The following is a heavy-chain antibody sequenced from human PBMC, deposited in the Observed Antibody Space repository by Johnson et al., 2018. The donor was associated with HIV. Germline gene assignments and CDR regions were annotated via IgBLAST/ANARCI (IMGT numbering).Heavy chain of an antibody. CDR3: ARACRDGYTCDAFDI. CDR2: IYSGGST. J-gene: IGHJ3*02. D-gene: IGHD5-24*01. V-gene: IGHV3-66*01. CDR1: GFTVSSNY. Sequence: VQLVESGGGVVRPGGSLRLSCAASGFTVSSNYMSWVRQAPGKGLEWVSVIYSGGSTYYADSVKGRFTISRDSSKNTLYLKMNSLRAEDTAVYYCARACRDGYTCDAFDIWGQGTMVTVSS.